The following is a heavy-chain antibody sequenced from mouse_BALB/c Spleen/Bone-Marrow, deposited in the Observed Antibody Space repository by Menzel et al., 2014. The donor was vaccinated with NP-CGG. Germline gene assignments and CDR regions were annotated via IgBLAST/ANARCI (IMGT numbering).Heavy chain of an antibody. CDR2: IYPYNGGT. J-gene: IGHJ3*01. Sequence: GPELVKPGASVKISCKASGYTFTDYNMHWVKQSHGKSLDWIGYIYPYNGGTGYNQKFKSKATLTVDNSSSTAYMELRSLTSEDSAVYYCARGRAYGNYVWFAYWGQGTLVTVSA. CDR3: ARGRAYGNYVWFAY. D-gene: IGHD2-1*01. V-gene: IGHV1S29*02. CDR1: GYTFTDYN.